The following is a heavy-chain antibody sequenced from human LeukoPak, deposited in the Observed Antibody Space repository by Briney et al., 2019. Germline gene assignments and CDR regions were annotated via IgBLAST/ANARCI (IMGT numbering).Heavy chain of an antibody. Sequence: GGSLRLSCTASGFTFSDYGMHWVRQPPGKGLEWVAIIWYDGSNKTYEDSVKGRFTISRDNSKNTLYLQMNSLRAEDTAVYYCARGVDYYENSGTIDYWGQGTLVIVSS. CDR1: GFTFSDYG. CDR3: ARGVDYYENSGTIDY. V-gene: IGHV3-33*01. J-gene: IGHJ4*02. D-gene: IGHD3-22*01. CDR2: IWYDGSNK.